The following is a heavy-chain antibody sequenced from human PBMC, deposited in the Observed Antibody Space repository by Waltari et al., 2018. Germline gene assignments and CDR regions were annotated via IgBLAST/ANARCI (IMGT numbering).Heavy chain of an antibody. CDR1: GYTFTSYW. J-gene: IGHJ4*01. Sequence: EVQLVQSGAEVKQPGESRRPSCKGSGYTFTSYWINWVRQMPGKGLEWMGRIDPTDSETHYNPSFQGHVTISADKSTSTAYVQWNSLKASDTATYYCVRGVGSPGDYWGQGTLVTVSS. D-gene: IGHD3-10*01. CDR2: IDPTDSET. CDR3: VRGVGSPGDY. V-gene: IGHV5-10-1*03.